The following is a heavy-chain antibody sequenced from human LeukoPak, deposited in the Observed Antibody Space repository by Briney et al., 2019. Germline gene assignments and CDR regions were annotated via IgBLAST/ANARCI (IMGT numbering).Heavy chain of an antibody. CDR2: IKQDGSEK. D-gene: IGHD2-2*01. J-gene: IGHJ4*02. CDR1: GFTFSSYW. CDR3: ASGSCSSTSCYGY. V-gene: IGHV3-7*01. Sequence: GGTLRLSCAASGFTFSSYWMSWVRQAPGKGLEWVANIKQDGSEKYYVDSVKGRFTISRDNAKNSLYLQMNSLRAEDTAVYYCASGSCSSTSCYGYWGQGTLVTVSS.